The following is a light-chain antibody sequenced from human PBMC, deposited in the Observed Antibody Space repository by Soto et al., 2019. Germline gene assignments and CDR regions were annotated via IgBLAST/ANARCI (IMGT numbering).Light chain of an antibody. V-gene: IGKV3-11*01. CDR1: QSVSNY. Sequence: EIVLTQSPSTLSLSPGERATLSCRASQSVSNYFDWYQQKPGQAPRLLIYDASNRATGIPARFSGSGSGTDFTFTISRLEPDDFAVYYCQQRGDLPLTFGQGTKVEIK. CDR2: DAS. J-gene: IGKJ1*01. CDR3: QQRGDLPLT.